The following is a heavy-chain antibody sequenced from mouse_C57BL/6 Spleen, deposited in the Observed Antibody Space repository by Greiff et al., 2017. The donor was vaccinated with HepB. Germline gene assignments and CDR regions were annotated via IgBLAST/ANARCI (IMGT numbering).Heavy chain of an antibody. J-gene: IGHJ4*01. CDR2: ISYDGSN. Sequence: ESGPGLVKPSQSLSLTCSVTGYSITSGYYWNWIRQFPGNKLEWMGYISYDGSNNYNPSLKNRISITRDTSKNQFFLKLNSVTTEDTATYYCARVGVSYAMDYWGQGTSVTVSS. V-gene: IGHV3-6*01. CDR3: ARVGVSYAMDY. CDR1: GYSITSGYY.